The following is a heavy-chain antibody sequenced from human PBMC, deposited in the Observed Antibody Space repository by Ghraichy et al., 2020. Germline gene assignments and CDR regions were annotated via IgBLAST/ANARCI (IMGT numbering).Heavy chain of an antibody. J-gene: IGHJ4*02. V-gene: IGHV1-69*05. CDR1: AGTFSSYA. D-gene: IGHD1/OR15-1a*01. Sequence: SVKVSCKASAGTFSSYAISWVRQGPGQGLEWMGGIIPIFGTANYAQKFQGRVTITTDESTSTAYMELSSLRSEDTAVYYCAQAGTTRGARGDYWGQGTLFTVSS. CDR2: IIPIFGTA. CDR3: AQAGTTRGARGDY.